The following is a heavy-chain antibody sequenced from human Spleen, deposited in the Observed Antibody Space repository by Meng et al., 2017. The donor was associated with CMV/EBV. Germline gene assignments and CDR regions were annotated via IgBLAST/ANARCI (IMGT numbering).Heavy chain of an antibody. CDR2: IYYSGST. J-gene: IGHJ5*02. V-gene: IGHV4-38-2*02. CDR3: ARAARDFWSGFWFDP. CDR1: GYSISNGYY. Sequence: GSLRLSCTVSGYSISNGYYWGWIRQPPGKGLEWIGSIYYSGSTYYNPSLKSRVTISVDTSKNQFSLKLSSVTAADTAVYYCARAARDFWSGFWFDPWGQGTLVTVSS. D-gene: IGHD3-3*01.